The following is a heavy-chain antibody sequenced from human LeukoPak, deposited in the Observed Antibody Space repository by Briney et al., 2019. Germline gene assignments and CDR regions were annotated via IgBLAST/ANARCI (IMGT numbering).Heavy chain of an antibody. V-gene: IGHV3-23*01. CDR2: IYNNGAKI. Sequence: GGSLRLSCAVSGLTFSTYSMTWVPEGPGKGLEWVPSIYNNGAKIFYADSVKGRFTISRDNSKNMLYLQMNSLRVEDTAVYYCAKDVAPDSGWDLDYWGQGTLVTVSS. J-gene: IGHJ4*02. CDR1: GLTFSTYS. CDR3: AKDVAPDSGWDLDY. D-gene: IGHD6-19*01.